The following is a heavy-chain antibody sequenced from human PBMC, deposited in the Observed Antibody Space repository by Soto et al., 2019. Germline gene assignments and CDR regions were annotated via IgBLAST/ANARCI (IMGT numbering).Heavy chain of an antibody. CDR1: GVTVSSNY. D-gene: IGHD6-13*01. CDR3: ARDLAFYRSSARGMDV. CDR2: IYSSVST. V-gene: IGHV3-53*01. Sequence: GGSLRLSCAASGVTVSSNYMSWVRQAPGKGLEWVSAIYSSVSTYYADSVKGRFTISRDNSKNTLYLQMNSLRAEDTAVYYCARDLAFYRSSARGMDVWGRGTRATVSS. J-gene: IGHJ6*02.